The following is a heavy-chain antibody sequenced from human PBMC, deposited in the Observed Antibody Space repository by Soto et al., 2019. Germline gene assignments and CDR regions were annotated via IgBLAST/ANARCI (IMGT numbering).Heavy chain of an antibody. CDR3: ARGRYGDY. CDR1: GYAFTTNG. CDR2: ISAHNGNT. J-gene: IGHJ4*02. D-gene: IGHD1-1*01. Sequence: QVHLVQSGAEVKKHGASVKVSCKGSGYAFTTNGITWVRQAPAQGLEWMGWISAHNGNTNYAQKLQGRVTVTRDTPTSTAYMELRSLRSDDTAVYYCARGRYGDYWGQGALVTVSS. V-gene: IGHV1-18*01.